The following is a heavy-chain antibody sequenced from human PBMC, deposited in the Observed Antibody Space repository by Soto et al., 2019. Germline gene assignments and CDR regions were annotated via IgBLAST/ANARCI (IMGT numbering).Heavy chain of an antibody. J-gene: IGHJ6*02. D-gene: IGHD1-7*01. CDR1: GYSFTSYW. CDR2: IYPGDSDT. Sequence: GESLKISCKGSGYSFTSYWIGWVRQMPGKGLEWMGIIYPGDSDTRYSPSFQGQVTISADKSISTAYLQWSSLKASDTAMYYCARQVIAGTGYYCYYYGMDVWGQGTTVTVSS. CDR3: ARQVIAGTGYYCYYYGMDV. V-gene: IGHV5-51*01.